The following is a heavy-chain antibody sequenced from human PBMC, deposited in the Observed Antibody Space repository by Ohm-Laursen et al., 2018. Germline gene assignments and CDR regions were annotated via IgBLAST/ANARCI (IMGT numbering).Heavy chain of an antibody. CDR3: ARHPQGFTFGPMLLD. J-gene: IGHJ4*02. CDR2: ITHRGSP. Sequence: SDTLSLTCPVYGGSFSGHYWSWVRQPPGKGLEWIGEITHRGSPKYSLSLKSRVTISVDTSKNQFSLKLTYVTAADTAVYYCARHPQGFTFGPMLLDWGQGSLVTVSS. V-gene: IGHV4-34*01. CDR1: GGSFSGHY. D-gene: IGHD3-16*01.